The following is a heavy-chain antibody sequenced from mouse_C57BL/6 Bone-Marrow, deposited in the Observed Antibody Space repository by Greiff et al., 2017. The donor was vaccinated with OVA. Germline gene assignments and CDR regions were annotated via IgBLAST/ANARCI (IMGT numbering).Heavy chain of an antibody. V-gene: IGHV2-9-1*01. Sequence: QVQLQQSGPGLVAPSQSLSITCTVSGFSLTSYAIRWVRQPPGTGLEWLGVIWTGGGTTSNSALKSRLSISKDNSKSHVVLKMSGLQIDDTARYDCASYDYWGPGTSVTVSS. CDR2: IWTGGGT. CDR1: GFSLTSYA. CDR3: ASYDY. J-gene: IGHJ4*01. D-gene: IGHD2-3*01.